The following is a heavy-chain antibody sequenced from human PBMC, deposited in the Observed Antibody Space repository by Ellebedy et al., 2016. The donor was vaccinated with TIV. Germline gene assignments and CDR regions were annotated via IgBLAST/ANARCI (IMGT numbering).Heavy chain of an antibody. CDR2: IHPSGST. CDR1: GASFSDYY. V-gene: IGHV4-34*01. J-gene: IGHJ4*02. D-gene: IGHD4-17*01. CDR3: ARGPDYAKSGY. Sequence: SETLSLTCTVYGASFSDYYWTWIRQPPGRGLEWIGEIHPSGSTTYNSSLQSRVAMSVETSKSHFSLKLSSVTAADTAVYYCARGPDYAKSGYWGQGTQVTVSS.